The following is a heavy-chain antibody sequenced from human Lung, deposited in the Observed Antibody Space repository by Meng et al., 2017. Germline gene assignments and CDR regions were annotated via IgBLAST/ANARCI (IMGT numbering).Heavy chain of an antibody. CDR2: ISHDGSNE. CDR1: EFTFSDYA. V-gene: IGHV3-30-3*01. Sequence: QVQLVESGGAVVQLAGSLRLSCTASEFTFSDYAMHWVRQAPGKGLEWVAVISHDGSNEYFADSVKGRFSISRDNSKNTLYLQMNSLKPDDTAVYCCARFVHPGLDYWGQGTLVTVSS. D-gene: IGHD6-6*01. J-gene: IGHJ4*02. CDR3: ARFVHPGLDY.